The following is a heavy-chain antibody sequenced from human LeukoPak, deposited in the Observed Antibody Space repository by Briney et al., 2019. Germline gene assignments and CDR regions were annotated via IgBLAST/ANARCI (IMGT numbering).Heavy chain of an antibody. D-gene: IGHD3-10*01. J-gene: IGHJ3*02. CDR3: ARDRDDGSGRLTDAFDI. CDR2: IIPILGIA. CDR1: GGTFSSYA. Sequence: SVKVSCKASGGTFSSYAISWVRQAPGQGLEWMGRIIPILGIANYAQKFQGRVTITADKSTSTTYMELSSLRSEDTAVYYCARDRDDGSGRLTDAFDIWGQGTMVTVSS. V-gene: IGHV1-69*04.